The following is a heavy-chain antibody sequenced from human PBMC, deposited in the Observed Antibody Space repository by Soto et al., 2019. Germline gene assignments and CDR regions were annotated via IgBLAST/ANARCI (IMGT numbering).Heavy chain of an antibody. V-gene: IGHV3-53*01. CDR1: GFTVSSNY. CDR2: IYSGGST. Sequence: PGGSLRLSCAASGFTVSSNYMSWVRQAPGKGLEWVSVIYSGGSTYYADSVKGRFTISRDNSKNTLYLQMNSLRAEDTAVYYCASSPTYYDYVWGSYRYNDYYYYYGMDVWGQGTTVTVSS. D-gene: IGHD3-16*02. CDR3: ASSPTYYDYVWGSYRYNDYYYYYGMDV. J-gene: IGHJ6*02.